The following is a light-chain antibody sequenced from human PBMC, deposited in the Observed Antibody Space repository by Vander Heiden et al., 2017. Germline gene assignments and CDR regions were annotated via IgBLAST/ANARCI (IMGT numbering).Light chain of an antibody. J-gene: IGLJ1*01. CDR3: QSQESNLSTYV. CDR2: GNN. Sequence: QSVLTQPPSVAGAPGQWVTIPCTGSSSNIGAGSAVYWYQHLPGTAPRLLIYGNNNRPSSVPDRFSVSKYRTSVSLAITGLQAEDEGDYYCQSQESNLSTYVFGTGTKVTVL. CDR1: SSNIGAGSA. V-gene: IGLV1-40*01.